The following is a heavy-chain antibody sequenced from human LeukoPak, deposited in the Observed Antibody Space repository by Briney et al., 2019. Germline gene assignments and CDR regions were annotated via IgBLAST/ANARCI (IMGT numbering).Heavy chain of an antibody. CDR1: GFTISTYG. Sequence: SGGSLRLSCAASGFTISTYGMHWVRQAPGKGLEWVALISYDGSDKYYADSVKGRFTISRDNSKNTLYLQMNSLRAEDTAVYYCAKDRDLYYYDSSGYFDYWGQGTLVTVSS. D-gene: IGHD3-22*01. CDR2: ISYDGSDK. V-gene: IGHV3-30*18. CDR3: AKDRDLYYYDSSGYFDY. J-gene: IGHJ4*01.